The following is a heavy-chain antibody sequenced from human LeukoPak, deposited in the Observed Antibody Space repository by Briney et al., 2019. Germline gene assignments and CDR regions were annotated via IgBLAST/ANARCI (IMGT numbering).Heavy chain of an antibody. D-gene: IGHD3-22*01. V-gene: IGHV1-2*02. CDR1: EYTFNGYY. CDR2: IDPYSGGT. CDR3: ARDSVAELGPVWDDTSGDEY. Sequence: ASVKVSCKASEYTFNGYYIYWVRQAPGQGLEWMGWIDPYSGGTKSAQKFEGRVTLTRDTSISTAYMELHTLRSDDTAVYYCARDSVAELGPVWDDTSGDEYWGQGTLVTVSP. J-gene: IGHJ4*02.